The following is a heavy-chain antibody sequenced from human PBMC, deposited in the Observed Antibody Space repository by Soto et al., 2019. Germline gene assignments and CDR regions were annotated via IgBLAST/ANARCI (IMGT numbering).Heavy chain of an antibody. CDR2: ISYDGSNK. V-gene: IGHV3-30-3*01. Sequence: GGSLRLSCAASGFTFSSYAMHWVRQAPGKGLEWVAVISYDGSNKYYADSVKGRFTISRDNSKNTLYLQMNSLRAEDTAVYYCVKQWLNVFDYWGQGTLVTVSS. CDR1: GFTFSSYA. D-gene: IGHD6-19*01. J-gene: IGHJ4*02. CDR3: VKQWLNVFDY.